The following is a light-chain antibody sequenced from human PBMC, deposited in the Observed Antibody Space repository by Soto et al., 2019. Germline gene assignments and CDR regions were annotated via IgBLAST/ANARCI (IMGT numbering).Light chain of an antibody. CDR1: SSDVGAYDF. J-gene: IGLJ1*01. CDR3: SSYTSSSPRV. CDR2: EVS. Sequence: QSALTQPASVSGSPGQSITISCTGTSSDVGAYDFVSWYQQHPDKAPKLMIYEVSNRPSGVSNRFSGSKSVNTATLTISGLQAEDEADYYCSSYTSSSPRVFGTGTKVTV. V-gene: IGLV2-14*03.